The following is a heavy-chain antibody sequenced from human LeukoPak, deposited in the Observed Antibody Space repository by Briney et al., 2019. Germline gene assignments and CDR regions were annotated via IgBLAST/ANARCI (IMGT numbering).Heavy chain of an antibody. CDR1: GFTFSSYG. D-gene: IGHD6-13*01. V-gene: IGHV3-33*01. CDR2: IWYDGSNK. CDR3: ARDGGYYSSSWYYDY. J-gene: IGHJ4*02. Sequence: GRSLRLSCAASGFTFSSYGMHWVRQAPGKGLEWVAVIWYDGSNKYYADSVKGRFTISRDNSKNTLYLQMNSLRAEDTAVYYCARDGGYYSSSWYYDYWGQGTLVTVSS.